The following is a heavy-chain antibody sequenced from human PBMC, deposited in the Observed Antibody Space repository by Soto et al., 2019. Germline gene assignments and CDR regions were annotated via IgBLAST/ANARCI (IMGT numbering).Heavy chain of an antibody. CDR3: TTDTSWWSLSSGFC. CDR1: GFTFSNAW. J-gene: IGHJ4*02. CDR2: IKSKTDGGTT. V-gene: IGHV3-15*01. D-gene: IGHD6-19*01. Sequence: GGSLRLSCAASGFTFSNAWMSWVRQAPGKGLEWVGRIKSKTDGGTTDYAAPVKGRFTIPRDDSKNTLYLQMNSLKTEDTAVYYCTTDTSWWSLSSGFCWGQGTLVTVSS.